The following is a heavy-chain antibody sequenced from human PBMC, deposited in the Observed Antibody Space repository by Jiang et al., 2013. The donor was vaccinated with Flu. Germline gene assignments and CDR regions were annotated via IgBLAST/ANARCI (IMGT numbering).Heavy chain of an antibody. CDR2: IYTSGST. CDR1: GGSISSYY. V-gene: IGHV4-4*07. J-gene: IGHJ6*02. Sequence: GPGLVKPSETLSLTCTVSGGSISSYYWTWIRQPAGKGLEWIGRIYTSGSTNYNPSLRSRVIMSVNTSKNQFSLKLSPVTAADTAVYYCARDDLDYGVDVWGQGTTVTVSS. CDR3: ARDDLDYGVDV.